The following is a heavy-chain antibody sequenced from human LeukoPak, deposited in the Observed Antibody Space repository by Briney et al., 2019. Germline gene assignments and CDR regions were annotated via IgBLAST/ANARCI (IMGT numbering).Heavy chain of an antibody. J-gene: IGHJ4*02. CDR2: VNGDGTST. Sequence: GGSLRLSCATSGFTFSSYWMHWVRQVSGKGLVWVSRVNGDGTSTSYADSVQGRFTISRDNAKNTLYLYMNSLRGDDTAIYFCVRSCSSGSCYGYKDYWGQGTLVTVSS. V-gene: IGHV3-74*01. CDR3: VRSCSSGSCYGYKDY. CDR1: GFTFSSYW. D-gene: IGHD2-2*01.